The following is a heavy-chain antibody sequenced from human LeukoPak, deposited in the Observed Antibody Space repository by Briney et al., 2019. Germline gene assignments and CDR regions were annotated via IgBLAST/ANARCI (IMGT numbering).Heavy chain of an antibody. CDR1: GFTFSSYE. CDR2: ISSSGNTI. V-gene: IGHV3-48*03. J-gene: IGHJ3*02. Sequence: GGSLRLSCAASGFTFSSYEMNWVRQAPGKGLEWVSYISSSGNTIYYADSVKGRFTISRDNARNSLYLQMSSLRAEDTAVYYCVRGGGPSYKYNAFDIWGQGTMVTVSS. D-gene: IGHD2-15*01. CDR3: VRGGGPSYKYNAFDI.